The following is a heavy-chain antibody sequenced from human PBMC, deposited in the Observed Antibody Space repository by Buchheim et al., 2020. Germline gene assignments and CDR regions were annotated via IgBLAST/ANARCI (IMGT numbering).Heavy chain of an antibody. CDR3: ARNDIYCTNGVCFSSGMDV. V-gene: IGHV4-30-2*01. Sequence: QLQLQESGSGLVKPSQTLSLTCAVSGGSISSGGYSWSWIRQPPGKGLEWIGYIYHSGSTYYNPSLKSRVTISVDRSKNQFSLQLSSVPAADTAVYYCARNDIYCTNGVCFSSGMDVWGQGTT. J-gene: IGHJ6*02. CDR2: IYHSGST. D-gene: IGHD2-8*01. CDR1: GGSISSGGYS.